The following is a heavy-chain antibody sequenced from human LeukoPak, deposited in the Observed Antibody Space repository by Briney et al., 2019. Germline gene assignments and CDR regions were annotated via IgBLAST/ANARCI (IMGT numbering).Heavy chain of an antibody. Sequence: PGGSLRLSCAASGFTFSSYGMHWVRQAPGKGLEWVAVIWYDGSNKYYADSVKGRFTISRDNSKNTLYLQMNSLRAEDTAVYYCAKDLGPGGYFDYWGQGTLVTVSS. J-gene: IGHJ4*02. D-gene: IGHD4-23*01. CDR1: GFTFSSYG. CDR2: IWYDGSNK. V-gene: IGHV3-33*06. CDR3: AKDLGPGGYFDY.